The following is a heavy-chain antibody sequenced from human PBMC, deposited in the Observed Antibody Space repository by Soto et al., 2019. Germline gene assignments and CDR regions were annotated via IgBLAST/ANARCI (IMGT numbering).Heavy chain of an antibody. CDR2: IYYSGST. V-gene: IGHV4-59*01. D-gene: IGHD5-12*01. Sequence: SETLSLTCTVSGGSISSYYWSWIRQPPGKGLEWIGYIYYSGSTNYNPSLKSRVTISVDTSKNQFSLKLSSVTAADTAVYYCARDIGALNWFDPWGQGTLVTVSS. CDR3: ARDIGALNWFDP. J-gene: IGHJ5*02. CDR1: GGSISSYY.